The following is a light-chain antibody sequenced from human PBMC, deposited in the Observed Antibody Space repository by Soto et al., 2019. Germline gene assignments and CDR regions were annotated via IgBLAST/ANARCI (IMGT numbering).Light chain of an antibody. V-gene: IGLV1-44*01. CDR2: SNN. J-gene: IGLJ1*01. Sequence: QSALTQPPSASGTPGQRVSISCSGSSSNIGSNSVNWYQQLPGTAPKLLIYSNNQRPSGVPDRISGSKSGTSASLAISGLQSEDEADHYCAAWDDSLNGPVFGTGTKLTVL. CDR3: AAWDDSLNGPV. CDR1: SSNIGSNS.